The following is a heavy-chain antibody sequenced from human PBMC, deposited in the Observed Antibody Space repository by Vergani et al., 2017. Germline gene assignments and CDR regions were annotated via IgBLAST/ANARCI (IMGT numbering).Heavy chain of an antibody. CDR2: IYYSGST. Sequence: QLQLQESGPGLVKPSETLSLTCTVSGGSISSSSYYWGWIRQPPGKGLEWIGSIYYSGSTYYNPSLKSRVTISVDTSKNQFSLKLSSVTAADTAVYYCARRQSLKFGWFDPWGQGTLVTVSS. CDR1: GGSISSSSYY. J-gene: IGHJ5*02. V-gene: IGHV4-39*01. D-gene: IGHD3-16*01. CDR3: ARRQSLKFGWFDP.